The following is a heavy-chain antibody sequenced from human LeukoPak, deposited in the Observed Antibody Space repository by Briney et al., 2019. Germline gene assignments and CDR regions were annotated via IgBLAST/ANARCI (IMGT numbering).Heavy chain of an antibody. Sequence: PSETLSLTCTVSGGSISSYYWSWIRQPAGKGLEWIGRIYTSGSTNYNPSLKSRVTMSVDTSKNQFSLKLSSVTAADTAVYYCARDESADVGGYYYYGMDVWGQGTTVTVSS. CDR3: ARDESADVGGYYYYGMDV. J-gene: IGHJ6*02. CDR1: GGSISSYY. V-gene: IGHV4-4*07. CDR2: IYTSGST.